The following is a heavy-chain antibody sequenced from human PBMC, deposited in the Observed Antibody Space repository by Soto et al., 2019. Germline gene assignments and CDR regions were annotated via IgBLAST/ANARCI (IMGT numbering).Heavy chain of an antibody. Sequence: SGPTLVNPTQTLTLTCTFSGFSLSTDDVGVGWIRQPPGNALDWLAVIYWDDDKRYSPSLKSRLTITKDTSKNQVLLTMTNMDPVDTATYFCARSKYSISSFDYWGQGALVTVSS. J-gene: IGHJ4*02. CDR3: ARSKYSISSFDY. CDR2: IYWDDDK. CDR1: GFSLSTDDVG. V-gene: IGHV2-5*02. D-gene: IGHD6-6*01.